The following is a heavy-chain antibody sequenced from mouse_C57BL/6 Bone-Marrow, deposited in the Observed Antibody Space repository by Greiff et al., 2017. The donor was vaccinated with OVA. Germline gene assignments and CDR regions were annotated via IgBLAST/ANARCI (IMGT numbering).Heavy chain of an antibody. J-gene: IGHJ1*03. Sequence: EVQLQQSGAELVRPGASVKLSCTASGFNFKDDYMHWVKQRPEQGLEWIGWIDPENGDTEYAPKFQGKATITADTSSNTAYLQLSSLTSEDTAVYYCTRSNYDGNFDVWGTGTTVTVSS. CDR1: GFNFKDDY. CDR3: TRSNYDGNFDV. D-gene: IGHD2-5*01. V-gene: IGHV14-4*01. CDR2: IDPENGDT.